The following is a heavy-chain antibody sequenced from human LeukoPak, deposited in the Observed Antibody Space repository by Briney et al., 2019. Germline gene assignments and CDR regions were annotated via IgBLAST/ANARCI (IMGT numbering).Heavy chain of an antibody. CDR1: GYTFTSYD. J-gene: IGHJ4*02. Sequence: ASVKVSCKASGYTFTSYDINWVRQATGQGLEWMGWINPNSGGTNYAQKFQGRVTMTRDTSISTAYMELSRLRSDDTAVYYCARKSYYYDSSGFDYWGQGTLVTVSS. CDR2: INPNSGGT. CDR3: ARKSYYYDSSGFDY. D-gene: IGHD3-22*01. V-gene: IGHV1-2*02.